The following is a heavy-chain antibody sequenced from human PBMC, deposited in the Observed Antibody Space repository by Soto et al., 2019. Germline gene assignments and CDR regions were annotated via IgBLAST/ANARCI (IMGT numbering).Heavy chain of an antibody. CDR1: GFTFSNYA. J-gene: IGHJ4*02. CDR2: STGSSETT. D-gene: IGHD2-2*01. Sequence: EVQLLESGGGLVQPGESLRLSCAASGFTFSNYAMTWVRQAPGKGLEWVSGSTGSSETTYYADSVKGRVTISRDNSKNTVSLQMNGLRAEDSAVYYCARDCARTSCSVWKLWGQGPLVTVSP. V-gene: IGHV3-23*01. CDR3: ARDCARTSCSVWKL.